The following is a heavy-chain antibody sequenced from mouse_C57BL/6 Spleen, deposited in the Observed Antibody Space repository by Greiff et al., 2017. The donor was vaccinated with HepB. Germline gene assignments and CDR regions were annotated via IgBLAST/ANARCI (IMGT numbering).Heavy chain of an antibody. CDR2: ISDGGSYT. D-gene: IGHD2-5*01. J-gene: IGHJ1*03. V-gene: IGHV5-4*03. CDR3: ARRDYSNWYFDV. CDR1: GFTFSSYA. Sequence: EVKLVESGGGLVKPGGSLKLSCAASGFTFSSYAMSWVRQTPEKRLEWVATISDGGSYTYYPDNVKGRFTISRDNAKNNLYLQMSHLKSEDTAMYYCARRDYSNWYFDVWGTGTTVTVSS.